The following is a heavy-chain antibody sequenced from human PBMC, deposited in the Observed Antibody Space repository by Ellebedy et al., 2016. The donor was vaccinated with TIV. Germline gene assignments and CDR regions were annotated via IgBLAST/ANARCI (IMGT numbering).Heavy chain of an antibody. CDR3: AKDTNGANSPVDY. V-gene: IGHV3-23*01. Sequence: GESLKISXAASGFTFSSYAMSWVRQAPDKGLDWVSAISGSGGSTYYADSVKGRFTISRDNSKNTLYLQMNSLRAEDTAVYYCAKDTNGANSPVDYWGQGTLATVSS. J-gene: IGHJ4*02. D-gene: IGHD1-1*01. CDR2: ISGSGGST. CDR1: GFTFSSYA.